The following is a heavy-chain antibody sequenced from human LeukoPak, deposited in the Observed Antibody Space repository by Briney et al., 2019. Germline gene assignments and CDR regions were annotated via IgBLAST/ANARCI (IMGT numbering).Heavy chain of an antibody. J-gene: IGHJ4*02. CDR1: GFTFSSNY. V-gene: IGHV3-53*01. CDR3: AGDLTRYYDSSGYYL. CDR2: IYSGGST. Sequence: GGSLRLSCAASGFTFSSNYMSWVRQAPGKGLEWVSVIYSGGSTYYADSVKGRFTISRDNSKNTLYLQMNSLRAEDTAVYYCAGDLTRYYDSSGYYLWGQGTLVTVSS. D-gene: IGHD3-22*01.